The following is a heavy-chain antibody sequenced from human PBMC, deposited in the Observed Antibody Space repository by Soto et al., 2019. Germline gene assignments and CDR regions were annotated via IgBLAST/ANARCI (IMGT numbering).Heavy chain of an antibody. V-gene: IGHV4-59*01. CDR3: ARDLKDYCIHGKCNCFDP. CDR2: ISYSGST. CDR1: GASISTYY. J-gene: IGHJ5*02. D-gene: IGHD2-8*01. Sequence: SETLSLTCTVSGASISTYYWSWIRQPPGKGLEWIGYISYSGSTNYNPSLKSRVTISFDASRNEISLQVRSATAADAAVYYCARDLKDYCIHGKCNCFDPWGPGTLVTRSS.